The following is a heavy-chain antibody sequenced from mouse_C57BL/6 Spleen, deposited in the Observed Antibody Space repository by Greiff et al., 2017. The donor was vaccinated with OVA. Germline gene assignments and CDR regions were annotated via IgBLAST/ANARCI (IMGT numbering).Heavy chain of an antibody. CDR3: ARGVDSSASWVAY. D-gene: IGHD3-2*02. CDR2: IYPGSGST. Sequence: VPLQQSGAELVKPGASVKMSCKASGYTFTSYWITWVKQRPGQGLEWIGDIYPGSGSTNYNEKFKSKATLTVDTSSSTAYMQLSSLTSEDSAVYYCARGVDSSASWVAYWGQGTLVTVSA. V-gene: IGHV1-55*01. CDR1: GYTFTSYW. J-gene: IGHJ3*01.